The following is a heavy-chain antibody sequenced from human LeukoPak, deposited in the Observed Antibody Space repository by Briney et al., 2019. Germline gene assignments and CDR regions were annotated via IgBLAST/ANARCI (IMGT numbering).Heavy chain of an antibody. J-gene: IGHJ4*02. CDR1: GYSFTSYW. D-gene: IGHD3-10*01. V-gene: IGHV5-51*01. CDR3: ARPYYGSGSYYNGAFDY. Sequence: GESLKISCKGSGYSFTSYWIGWVRQMPGKGLEWMGIIYPGDSDTRYSPSFQGQVTISADKSISTAYLQWSSLKASDTAMYYCARPYYGSGSYYNGAFDYWGQGTLVTVSS. CDR2: IYPGDSDT.